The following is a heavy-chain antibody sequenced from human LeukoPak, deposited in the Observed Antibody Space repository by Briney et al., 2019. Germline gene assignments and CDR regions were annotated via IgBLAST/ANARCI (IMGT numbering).Heavy chain of an antibody. D-gene: IGHD3-22*01. Sequence: GGSLRLSCAASGFTFSSYGMHWVRQAPGKGLEWVAVIWYDGSNKYYADSVKGRFTISRDNSKNTLYLQMNSLRAEDTAVYYCARDYYDNSGYYKLYYYYYYGMDVWGQGTTVTVSS. CDR1: GFTFSSYG. V-gene: IGHV3-33*01. CDR2: IWYDGSNK. J-gene: IGHJ6*02. CDR3: ARDYYDNSGYYKLYYYYYYGMDV.